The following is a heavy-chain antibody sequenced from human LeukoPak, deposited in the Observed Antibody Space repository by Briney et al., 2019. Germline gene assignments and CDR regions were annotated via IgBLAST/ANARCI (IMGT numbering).Heavy chain of an antibody. Sequence: PSETLSLTCTVSGGSSSSSSYYWGWIRQPPGKGLERIGSIYYSGSTYYNPSLKSRVTISVDTSKNQFSLKLSSVTAADTAVYYCARQSASDYYDSSDSFDYWGQGTLVTVSS. D-gene: IGHD3-22*01. V-gene: IGHV4-39*01. CDR2: IYYSGST. CDR1: GGSSSSSSYY. CDR3: ARQSASDYYDSSDSFDY. J-gene: IGHJ4*02.